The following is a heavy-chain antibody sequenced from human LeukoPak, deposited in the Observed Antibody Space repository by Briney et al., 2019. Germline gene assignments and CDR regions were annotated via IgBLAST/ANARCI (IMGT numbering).Heavy chain of an antibody. CDR1: GFTLSGYW. V-gene: IGHV3-74*01. CDR2: INDDGSST. CDR3: ARDGPTTSSDLDL. J-gene: IGHJ5*02. D-gene: IGHD2-2*01. Sequence: GGSLRLSCAASGFTLSGYWFHWVRQAPGKGLVWVSRINDDGSSTLYADSVKGRFTISRDNVKNTLYLQMNSLGAEDTAVYYCARDGPTTSSDLDLWGQGTLVTVSS.